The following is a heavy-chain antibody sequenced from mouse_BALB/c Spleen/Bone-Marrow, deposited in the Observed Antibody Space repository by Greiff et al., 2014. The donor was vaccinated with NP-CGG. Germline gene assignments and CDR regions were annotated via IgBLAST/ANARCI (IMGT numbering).Heavy chain of an antibody. V-gene: IGHV14-3*02. CDR2: IDPANGNT. D-gene: IGHD1-1*01. CDR1: GFNIKDTY. Sequence: EVQRVESGAELVKPGASVKLSCTASGFNIKDTYMHWVKQRPEQGLEWIGRIDPANGNTKYDPKFQGKATITADTSSNTAYLQLSSLTSEDTAVYYGAAYYYGNSEFAYWGQGTLVTVSA. J-gene: IGHJ3*01. CDR3: AAYYYGNSEFAY.